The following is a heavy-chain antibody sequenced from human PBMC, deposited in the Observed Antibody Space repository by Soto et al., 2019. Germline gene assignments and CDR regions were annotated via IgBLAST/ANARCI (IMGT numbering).Heavy chain of an antibody. CDR1: GGTFSSYT. Sequence: GASVKVSCKASGGTFSSYTISWVRQAPGQGLEWMGRIIPTLGIANYAQKFQGRVTITADKSTSTAYMELSSLRSEDTAVYYCARIADGIAAAGIHEFDYWGQGTLVTVSS. CDR2: IIPTLGIA. CDR3: ARIADGIAAAGIHEFDY. D-gene: IGHD6-13*01. V-gene: IGHV1-69*02. J-gene: IGHJ4*02.